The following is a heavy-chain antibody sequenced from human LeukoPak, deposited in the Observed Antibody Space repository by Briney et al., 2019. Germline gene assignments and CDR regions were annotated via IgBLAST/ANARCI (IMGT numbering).Heavy chain of an antibody. CDR1: GGSISSYY. D-gene: IGHD3-10*01. Sequence: SETLSLTCTVSGGSISSYYWSWIRQPAGKGLEWIGRIYSSGTITYNPSLQSRVTMSVDTSKDEFSLKMSSVTAADTAVYYCTRDSGTTGEVKFDPWGQGTLVAVSS. CDR2: IYSSGTI. V-gene: IGHV4-4*07. J-gene: IGHJ5*02. CDR3: TRDSGTTGEVKFDP.